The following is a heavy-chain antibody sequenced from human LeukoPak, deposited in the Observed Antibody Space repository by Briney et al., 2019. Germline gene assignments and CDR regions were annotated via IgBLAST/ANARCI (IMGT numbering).Heavy chain of an antibody. CDR3: ARRPYSSSWYGIIDY. Sequence: PSETLSLTCTVSGGSISSSSYYWGWIRQPPGKGLEWIGSIYYSGSTYYNLSLKSPLTISLDTSNNQFSLKLSSVTAADTAVYYCARRPYSSSWYGIIDYWGQGTLVTVSS. J-gene: IGHJ4*02. CDR2: IYYSGST. D-gene: IGHD6-13*01. V-gene: IGHV4-39*01. CDR1: GGSISSSSYY.